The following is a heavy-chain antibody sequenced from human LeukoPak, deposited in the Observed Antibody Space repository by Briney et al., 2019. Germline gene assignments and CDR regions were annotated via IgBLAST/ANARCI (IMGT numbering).Heavy chain of an antibody. J-gene: IGHJ3*02. CDR3: ARDFWSGYLHDAFDI. CDR1: GFTFSSYW. D-gene: IGHD3-3*01. V-gene: IGHV3-48*04. Sequence: PGGSLRLSSAASGFTFSSYWMSWVRQAPGKGLEWVSYISSSGSTIYYADSVKGRFTISRDNAKNSLYLQMNSLRAEDTAVYYCARDFWSGYLHDAFDIWGQGTMVTVSS. CDR2: ISSSGSTI.